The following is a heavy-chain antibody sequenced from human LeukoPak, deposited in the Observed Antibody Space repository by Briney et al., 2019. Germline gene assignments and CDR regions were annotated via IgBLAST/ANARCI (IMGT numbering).Heavy chain of an antibody. Sequence: PGGSLRLSCAASGFTLNTYAMSWVRRAPGKGLKWVSSINGDGKYTYYADSVKGRFTISRDNSKSTLYLQMNSLRAEDTALYYCAKHQGNNQATRYSDFWGQGTLVTVSS. CDR2: INGDGKYT. CDR1: GFTLNTYA. CDR3: AKHQGNNQATRYSDF. J-gene: IGHJ4*02. D-gene: IGHD6-6*01. V-gene: IGHV3-23*01.